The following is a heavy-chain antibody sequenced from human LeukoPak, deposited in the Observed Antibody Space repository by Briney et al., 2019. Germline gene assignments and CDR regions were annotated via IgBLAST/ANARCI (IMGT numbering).Heavy chain of an antibody. J-gene: IGHJ4*02. CDR1: GFTFDDYA. D-gene: IGHD3-10*01. CDR2: ISWNSGSI. V-gene: IGHV3-9*01. CDR3: AKDNMVRGLYYYFDY. Sequence: GRSLRLSCAPSGFTFDDYAMHWVRQAPGKGLVWVSGISWNSGSIGYAESVKGRFTISRDNANNSLYLQMNSLRAEDTALYYCAKDNMVRGLYYYFDYWGQGTLVTVSS.